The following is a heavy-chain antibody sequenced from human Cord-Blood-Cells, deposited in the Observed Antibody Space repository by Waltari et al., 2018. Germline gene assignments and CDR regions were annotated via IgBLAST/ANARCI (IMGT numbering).Heavy chain of an antibody. CDR1: GYTFTGYY. Sequence: QVQLVQSGAEVKKPGASVKVSCKASGYTFTGYYMHWVRQAPGQGLEWMGWINPNSGGTNYAQKFQGRVTMTRDTSISTAYMELSRLRSDATAVYYCARRGGYGSGSYYNDYWGQGTLVTVSS. CDR2: INPNSGGT. CDR3: ARRGGYGSGSYYNDY. J-gene: IGHJ4*02. D-gene: IGHD3-10*01. V-gene: IGHV1-2*02.